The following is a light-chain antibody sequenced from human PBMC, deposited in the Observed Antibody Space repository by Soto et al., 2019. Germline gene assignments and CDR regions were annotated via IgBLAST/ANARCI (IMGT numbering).Light chain of an antibody. CDR3: NSYAGSNNFL. J-gene: IGLJ1*01. Sequence: QSALTQPPSASGSPGQSVTISCTGTSSDVGGYNYVPWYQQHPGKAPKLMIYEVSKRPSGVPDRFSGSKSGNTASLTVSGLQAEDEADYYCNSYAGSNNFLFGTGTKLTVL. CDR2: EVS. CDR1: SSDVGGYNY. V-gene: IGLV2-8*01.